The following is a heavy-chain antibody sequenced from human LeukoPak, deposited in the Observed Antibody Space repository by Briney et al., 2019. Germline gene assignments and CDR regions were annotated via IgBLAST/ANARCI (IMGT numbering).Heavy chain of an antibody. CDR1: GGSISSSSYY. Sequence: PSETLSLTCTVSGGSISSSSYYWGWIRQPPGKGLEWIGSIYYSGSTYYNPSLKSRVTISVDTSKNQFSLKLSSVTAADTAVCYCARHQYYYGSGSYYYYYYMDVWGKGTTVTVSS. CDR3: ARHQYYYGSGSYYYYYYMDV. J-gene: IGHJ6*03. CDR2: IYYSGST. V-gene: IGHV4-39*01. D-gene: IGHD3-10*01.